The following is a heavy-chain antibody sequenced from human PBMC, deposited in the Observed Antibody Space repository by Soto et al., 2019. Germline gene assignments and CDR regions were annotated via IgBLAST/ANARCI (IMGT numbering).Heavy chain of an antibody. Sequence: EVQLVESGGGLVQPGGSLRLSCAASGFTFSSYWMSWVRQAPGKGLEWVANIKQDGSEKYYVDSVKGRFTISRDNAKNSLYLQMNSLRAEDTAVYYCARVRRTYYDFWGGYGAFDIWGQGTMVTVSS. CDR3: ARVRRTYYDFWGGYGAFDI. V-gene: IGHV3-7*01. CDR2: IKQDGSEK. D-gene: IGHD3-3*01. J-gene: IGHJ3*02. CDR1: GFTFSSYW.